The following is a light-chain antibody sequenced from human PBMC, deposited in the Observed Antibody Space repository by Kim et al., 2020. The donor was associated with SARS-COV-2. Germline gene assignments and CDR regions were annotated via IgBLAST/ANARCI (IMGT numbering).Light chain of an antibody. CDR3: NSRDSSGDHSWV. Sequence: SSELTQDPAVSVALGQTVRITCQGDSLRNYYATWYQQKPGQAPVLVIYDRNTRPSGIPDRFSGSRSGNTASLTITGAQAEDEADYYCNSRDSSGDHSWVFGAGTMLTVL. V-gene: IGLV3-19*01. CDR1: SLRNYY. CDR2: DRN. J-gene: IGLJ3*02.